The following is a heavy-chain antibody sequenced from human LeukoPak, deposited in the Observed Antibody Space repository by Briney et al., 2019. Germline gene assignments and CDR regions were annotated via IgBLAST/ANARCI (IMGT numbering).Heavy chain of an antibody. J-gene: IGHJ4*02. D-gene: IGHD3-22*01. CDR3: AREYDSSGYLDY. Sequence: ASVKVSCKASGYTFTGYYMHWVRQAPGQGLEWMGWINPSGGSTSYAQKFQGRVTMTRDMSTSTVYMELSSLRSEDTAVYYCAREYDSSGYLDYWGQGTLVTVSS. CDR2: INPSGGST. CDR1: GYTFTGYY. V-gene: IGHV1-46*01.